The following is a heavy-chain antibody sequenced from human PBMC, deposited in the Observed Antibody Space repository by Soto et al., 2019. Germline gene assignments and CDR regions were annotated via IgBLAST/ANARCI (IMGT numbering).Heavy chain of an antibody. CDR1: GFTFSSHW. CDR2: INPDGSAT. Sequence: EVQLVESGGGLIQPGGSLRLSCAASGFTFSSHWMHWVRQPPGKGLVWVSRINPDGSATSHADSVKARFTISRDNTKNTMYLQVNSLRADDTAVYYCARSFSGYADYWGQGTLVTVSS. J-gene: IGHJ4*02. V-gene: IGHV3-74*01. D-gene: IGHD5-12*01. CDR3: ARSFSGYADY.